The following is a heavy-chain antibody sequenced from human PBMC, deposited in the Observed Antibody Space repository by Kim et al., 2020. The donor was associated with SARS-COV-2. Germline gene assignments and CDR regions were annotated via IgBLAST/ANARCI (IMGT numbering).Heavy chain of an antibody. V-gene: IGHV3-23*01. CDR2: T. D-gene: IGHD4-17*01. Sequence: TYYADAGEGGFTISRDNSKNTLYLQMNSLGAEDTAVYYCAKVLTYGDYDYWGQGTVVTVSS. J-gene: IGHJ4*02. CDR3: AKVLTYGDYDY.